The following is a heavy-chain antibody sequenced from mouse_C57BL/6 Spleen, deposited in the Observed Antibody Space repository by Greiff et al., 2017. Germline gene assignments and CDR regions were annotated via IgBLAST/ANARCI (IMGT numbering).Heavy chain of an antibody. CDR1: GYTFTDYN. CDR3: ARVYSNSYAMDY. J-gene: IGHJ4*01. CDR2: INPNNGGT. Sequence: EVKVVESGPELVKPGASVKIPCKASGYTFTDYNMDWVKQSHGKSLEWIGDINPNNGGTIYNQKFKGKATLTVDKSSSTAYMELRSLTSEDTAVYYCARVYSNSYAMDYWGQGTSVTVSS. V-gene: IGHV1-18*01. D-gene: IGHD2-5*01.